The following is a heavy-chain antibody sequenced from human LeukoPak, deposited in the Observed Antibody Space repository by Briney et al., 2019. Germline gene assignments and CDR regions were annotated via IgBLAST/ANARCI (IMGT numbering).Heavy chain of an antibody. Sequence: GGSLRLSCAASGFTFSSYSMNWVRQAPGKGLEWVSAISGSGGSTYYADSVKGRFTISRDNSKNTLYLQMNSLRAEDTAVYYCAKLRSYWGNFDYWGQGTLVTVSS. D-gene: IGHD3-10*01. J-gene: IGHJ4*02. CDR2: ISGSGGST. CDR3: AKLRSYWGNFDY. CDR1: GFTFSSYS. V-gene: IGHV3-23*01.